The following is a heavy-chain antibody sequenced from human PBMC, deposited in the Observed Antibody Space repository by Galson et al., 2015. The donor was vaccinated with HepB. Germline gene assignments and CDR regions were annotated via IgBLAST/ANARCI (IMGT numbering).Heavy chain of an antibody. D-gene: IGHD2-2*01. J-gene: IGHJ3*02. CDR2: IYHSGST. CDR1: GGSISSSNW. V-gene: IGHV4-4*02. Sequence: ETLSLTCAVSGGSISSSNWWSWVRQPPGKGLEWIGEIYHSGSTNYNPSLKSRVTISVDKSKNQFSLKLSSVTAADTAVYYCTRFSTGYCSSTSCPDAFDIWGQGTMVTVSS. CDR3: TRFSTGYCSSTSCPDAFDI.